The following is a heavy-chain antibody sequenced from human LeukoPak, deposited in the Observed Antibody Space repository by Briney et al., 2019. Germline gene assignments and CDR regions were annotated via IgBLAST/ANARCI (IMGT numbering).Heavy chain of an antibody. CDR3: ARANWAYGGNYDY. Sequence: PSETLSLTCAVYGGSFSGYYWSWIRQPPGKGLEWIGEINHSGSTNYNPSLKSRVTISVDTSKNHFSLKLSSVTAADTAVYYCARANWAYGGNYDYWGQGTLVTVSS. CDR2: INHSGST. V-gene: IGHV4-34*01. D-gene: IGHD4-23*01. CDR1: GGSFSGYY. J-gene: IGHJ4*02.